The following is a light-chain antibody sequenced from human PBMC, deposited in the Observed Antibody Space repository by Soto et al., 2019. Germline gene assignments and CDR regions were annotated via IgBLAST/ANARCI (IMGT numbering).Light chain of an antibody. V-gene: IGKV3-20*01. CDR3: QQCGGSPLFS. CDR1: QSVTSSC. J-gene: IGKJ3*01. Sequence: EIVLTQSPATLSLSPGEIATLSCTASQSVTSSCLAWYQRKPGQAPRLLIHTTSTSATDSPDRFSGSGSGTDFTLTISRLQPEEFAVYYCQQCGGSPLFSFGPGTRGDI. CDR2: TTS.